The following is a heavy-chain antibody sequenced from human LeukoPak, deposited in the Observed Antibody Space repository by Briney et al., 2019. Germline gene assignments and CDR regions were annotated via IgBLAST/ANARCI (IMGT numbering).Heavy chain of an antibody. CDR3: AREGGYGTSSSCDC. D-gene: IGHD6-13*01. Sequence: PGGALTLSCAASGFTFSSYATHWVRPAPGRGLAWVAVISYDESDKYLADSVQGGFTHSRDISKKALYLQTNSLHVEGRAGYLFAREGGYGTSSSCDCWGQGTLLTVSS. V-gene: IGHV3-30*01. CDR2: ISYDESDK. J-gene: IGHJ4*02. CDR1: GFTFSSYA.